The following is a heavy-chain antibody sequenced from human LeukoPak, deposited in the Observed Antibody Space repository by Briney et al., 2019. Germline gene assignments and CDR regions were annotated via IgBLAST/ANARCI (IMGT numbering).Heavy chain of an antibody. V-gene: IGHV1-2*02. Sequence: GASVKVSCKASGYTFTGYYMHWVRQAPGQGLEWMGLINPNSGGTNYAQKFQGRVTMTRDTSISTAYMELSRLRSDDTAVYYCARDPDYDFWSGPFDYWGQGTLVTVSS. CDR2: INPNSGGT. D-gene: IGHD3-3*01. CDR1: GYTFTGYY. CDR3: ARDPDYDFWSGPFDY. J-gene: IGHJ4*02.